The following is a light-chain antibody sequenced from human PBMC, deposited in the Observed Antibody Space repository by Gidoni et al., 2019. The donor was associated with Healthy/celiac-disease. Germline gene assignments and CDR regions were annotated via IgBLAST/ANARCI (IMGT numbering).Light chain of an antibody. CDR3: QQRSNWPPIT. J-gene: IGKJ5*01. Sequence: EIVLTQSPATLSLSPGARATLSCRASQSVSSYLAWYQQHPGQAPRLLIYDASNRATGIPARFSGSGSGTDFTLTISSLEPEDFAVYYCQQRSNWPPITFXXXTRLEIK. V-gene: IGKV3-11*01. CDR1: QSVSSY. CDR2: DAS.